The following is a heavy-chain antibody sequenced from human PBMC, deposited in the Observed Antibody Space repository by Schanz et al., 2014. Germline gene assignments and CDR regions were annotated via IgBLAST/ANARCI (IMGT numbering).Heavy chain of an antibody. D-gene: IGHD4-17*01. V-gene: IGHV3-74*01. J-gene: IGHJ6*03. CDR1: GFSFSSYS. Sequence: EADLVESGGGLIQRGESLRLSCSASGFSFSSYSMNWVRQAPGKGLEWVSCTNGDGTNAKYADSVKGRFTISRDNAKKTLALQMISLRGEDTAVYYCARGGDRFYHNYDMDVWGKGTTXTVSS. CDR3: ARGGDRFYHNYDMDV. CDR2: TNGDGTNA.